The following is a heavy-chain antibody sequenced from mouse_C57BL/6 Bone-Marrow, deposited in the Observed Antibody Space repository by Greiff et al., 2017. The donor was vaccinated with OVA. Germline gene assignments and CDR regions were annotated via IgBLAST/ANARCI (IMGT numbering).Heavy chain of an antibody. D-gene: IGHD2-1*01. CDR3: SRRGNYGWYFDV. Sequence: QVQLKESGAELVKPGASVKMSCKASGYTFTTYPIEWMKQNHGKSLEWIGNFHPYNDDTKYNEKFKGKATLTVEKSSSTVYLELSRLTSYDSAVYYCSRRGNYGWYFDVWGTGTTVTVSS. V-gene: IGHV1-47*01. J-gene: IGHJ1*03. CDR2: FHPYNDDT. CDR1: GYTFTTYP.